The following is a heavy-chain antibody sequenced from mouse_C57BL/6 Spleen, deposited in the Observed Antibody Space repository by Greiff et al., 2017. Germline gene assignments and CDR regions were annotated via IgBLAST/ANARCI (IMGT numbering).Heavy chain of an antibody. Sequence: VQLQQPGAELVMPGASVKLSCKASGYTFTSYWMHWVKQRPGQGLEWIGEIDPSDSYTNYNQKFKGKSTLTVYKSSSTAYMQLSSLTSEASAVYYCARRGGGYDEFGYWGQGTTLTVSS. D-gene: IGHD2-2*01. CDR3: ARRGGGYDEFGY. CDR1: GYTFTSYW. CDR2: IDPSDSYT. V-gene: IGHV1-69*01. J-gene: IGHJ2*01.